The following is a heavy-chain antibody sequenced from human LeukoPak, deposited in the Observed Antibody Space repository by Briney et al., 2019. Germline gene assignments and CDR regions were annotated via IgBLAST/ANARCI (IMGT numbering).Heavy chain of an antibody. D-gene: IGHD6-19*01. V-gene: IGHV3-23*01. Sequence: PGGSPRLSCAGSGFTFNSYGMSWVRQAPGKGLEWVSSLSGSGGSKYYADSVKGRFTISRDNSKNTLYLQMNSLRAEDTAVYYCAKLIPSSGWPIDYWGQGTLVTVSS. J-gene: IGHJ4*02. CDR1: GFTFNSYG. CDR2: LSGSGGSK. CDR3: AKLIPSSGWPIDY.